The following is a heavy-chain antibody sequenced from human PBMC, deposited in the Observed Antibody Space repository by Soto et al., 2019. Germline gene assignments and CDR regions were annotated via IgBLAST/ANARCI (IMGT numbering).Heavy chain of an antibody. CDR2: ISYDGSNK. CDR1: GFTFSSYG. CDR3: AKVRYSSSWYQYYYYGMDV. J-gene: IGHJ6*02. D-gene: IGHD6-13*01. V-gene: IGHV3-30*18. Sequence: GGSLRLSCAASGFTFSSYGMHWVRQAPGKGLEWVAVISYDGSNKYYADSVKGRFTISRDNSKNTLYLQMNSLRAEDTAVYYCAKVRYSSSWYQYYYYGMDVWGQGTTVTVSS.